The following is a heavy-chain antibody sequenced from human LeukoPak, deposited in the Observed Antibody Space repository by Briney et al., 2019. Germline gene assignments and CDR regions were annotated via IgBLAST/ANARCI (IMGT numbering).Heavy chain of an antibody. J-gene: IGHJ4*02. Sequence: GGSLRLSCAASGFTFSSYAMSWVRQAPWKGLEWVSAISGSGGSSYYADSVKGRFTISRDNYKNTLYLQMNRLRAEDTAVYYCAKAPVVVPAAIDYWGQGTLVTVSS. CDR2: ISGSGGSS. V-gene: IGHV3-23*01. CDR1: GFTFSSYA. D-gene: IGHD2-2*02. CDR3: AKAPVVVPAAIDY.